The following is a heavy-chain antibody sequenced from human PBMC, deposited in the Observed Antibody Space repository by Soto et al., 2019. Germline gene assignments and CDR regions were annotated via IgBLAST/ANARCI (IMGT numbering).Heavy chain of an antibody. CDR2: VYWDDDK. J-gene: IGHJ5*02. CDR1: GFSLTSSGVA. V-gene: IGHV2-5*02. D-gene: IGHD2-15*01. CDR3: AHGGAGHSYCSDITCYYGRWFDP. Sequence: QITLKESGPKLVRPTQTLTLTCTFSGFSLTSSGVAVGWIRQPPGKALEWLAIVYWDDDKRYRPSLKSRHTITKDTSKNQVVLKMTNMDPVDTGTYYCAHGGAGHSYCSDITCYYGRWFDPWGQGTLVTVSS.